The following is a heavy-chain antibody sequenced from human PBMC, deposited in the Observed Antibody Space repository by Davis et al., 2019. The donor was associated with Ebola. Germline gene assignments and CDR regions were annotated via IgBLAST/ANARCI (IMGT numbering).Heavy chain of an antibody. CDR2: INHSGST. CDR1: GGSFSGYY. Sequence: PSETLSLTCAVYGGSFSGYYWSWIRQPPGKGLEWIGEINHSGSTNYNPSLKSRVTISVDKSKNQFSLKLSSVTAADTAVYYCARGSTVTTQWGQGTLVTVSS. D-gene: IGHD4-17*01. V-gene: IGHV4-34*01. J-gene: IGHJ4*02. CDR3: ARGSTVTTQ.